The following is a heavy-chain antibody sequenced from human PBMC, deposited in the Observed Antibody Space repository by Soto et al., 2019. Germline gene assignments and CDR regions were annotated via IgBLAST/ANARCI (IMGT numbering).Heavy chain of an antibody. CDR1: GYTFSSYT. J-gene: IGHJ4*02. D-gene: IGHD3-10*01. CDR2: ISPADGNT. Sequence: QIQLAQSGGEVKRPGASVKVSCKTSGYTFSSYTVAWVRQAPGQGLEWLGWISPADGNTEYEQKFQGRVFMSAYTLTKAAYLELTSLKYDGTGVYYCASVEALFGESLHWGQGTPVTVSA. CDR3: ASVEALFGESLH. V-gene: IGHV1-18*01.